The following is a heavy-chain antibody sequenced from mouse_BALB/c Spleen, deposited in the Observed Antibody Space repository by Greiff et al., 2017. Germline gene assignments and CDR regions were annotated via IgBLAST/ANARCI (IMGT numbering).Heavy chain of an antibody. D-gene: IGHD2-14*01. V-gene: IGHV5-4*02. CDR3: ARGSYYRYENYAMDY. J-gene: IGHJ4*01. CDR1: GFTFSDYY. CDR2: ISDGGSYT. Sequence: EVKLVESGGGLVKPGGSLKLSCAASGFTFSDYYMYWVRQTPEKRLEWVATISDGGSYTYYPDSVKGRFTISRDNAKNNLYLQMSSLKSEDTAMYYCARGSYYRYENYAMDYWGQGTSVTVSS.